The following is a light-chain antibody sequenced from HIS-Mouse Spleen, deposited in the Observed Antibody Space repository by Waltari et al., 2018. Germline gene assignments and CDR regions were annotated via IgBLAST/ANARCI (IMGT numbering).Light chain of an antibody. CDR3: QQLNSYPPT. J-gene: IGKJ1*01. V-gene: IGKV1-9*01. Sequence: DIQLTQSPSFLSASVGDRVTITCRASQSISSYLAWYQQKPGKAPKLLIYAASTLQSGVPSRFSGSVSGTEFTLTISSLQPEDFATYYCQQLNSYPPTFGQGTKVEIK. CDR1: QSISSY. CDR2: AAS.